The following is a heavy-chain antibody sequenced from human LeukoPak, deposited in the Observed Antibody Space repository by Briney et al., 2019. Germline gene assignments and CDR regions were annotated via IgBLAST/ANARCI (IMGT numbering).Heavy chain of an antibody. CDR1: GFIFSSYS. V-gene: IGHV3-23*01. CDR3: AKAASSSWPSYYYGMDV. Sequence: GGSLRLSRAASGFIFSSYSMSWVRQAPGKGLEWVSVITGSGGNTYYADSVKGRLTISKDNSKNTVYLQMSSLRVDDTAVYYCAKAASSSWPSYYYGMDVWGQGTTVTVSS. J-gene: IGHJ6*02. CDR2: ITGSGGNT. D-gene: IGHD6-13*01.